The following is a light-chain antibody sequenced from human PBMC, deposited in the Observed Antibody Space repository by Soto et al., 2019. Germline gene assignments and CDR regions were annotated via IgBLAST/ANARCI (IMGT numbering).Light chain of an antibody. V-gene: IGLV2-14*01. CDR1: SSDVGGYNY. CDR3: SSSTTSNPRQLV. CDR2: DVS. J-gene: IGLJ1*01. Sequence: QSVLTQPASVSGSPGQSITISCTGTSSDVGGYNYVSWYQQHPGEAPKFMIYDVSNRPSGVSNRFSGSKSGNTASLTISGXXXEDVSDYYCSSSTTSNPRQLVSVTGTKVTVL.